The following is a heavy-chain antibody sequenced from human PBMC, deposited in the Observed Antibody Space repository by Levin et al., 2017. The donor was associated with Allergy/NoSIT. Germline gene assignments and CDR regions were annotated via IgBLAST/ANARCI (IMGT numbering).Heavy chain of an antibody. J-gene: IGHJ3*02. V-gene: IGHV3-48*01. CDR2: ISSSSSTI. Sequence: GESLKISCAASGFTFSSYSMNWVRQAPGKGLEWVSYISSSSSTIYYADSVKGRFTISRDNAKNSLYLQMNSLRAEDTAVYYCARVGDYYGSGKDAFDIWGQGTMVTVSS. CDR3: ARVGDYYGSGKDAFDI. CDR1: GFTFSSYS. D-gene: IGHD3-10*01.